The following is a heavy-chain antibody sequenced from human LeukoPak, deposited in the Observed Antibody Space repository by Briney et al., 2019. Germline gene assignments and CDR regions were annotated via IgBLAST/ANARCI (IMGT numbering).Heavy chain of an antibody. Sequence: PSETLSLTCTVSGGSIGSDYWSWIRQPPGKGLEWIGYIYYRGSTNYNPSLKSRVTISVDTSKNQFSLKLSSVTAADTAVYYCARLSGYSSGHYYSDYWGQGTLVTVSS. CDR1: GGSIGSDY. CDR3: ARLSGYSSGHYYSDY. CDR2: IYYRGST. J-gene: IGHJ4*02. D-gene: IGHD3-22*01. V-gene: IGHV4-59*01.